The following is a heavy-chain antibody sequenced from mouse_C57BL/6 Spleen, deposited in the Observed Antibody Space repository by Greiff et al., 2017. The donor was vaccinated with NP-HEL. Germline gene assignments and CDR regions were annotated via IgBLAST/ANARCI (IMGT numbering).Heavy chain of an antibody. Sequence: EVNLVESVAELVRPGASVKLSCTASGFNIKNTYMHWVKQRPEQGLEWIGRIDPANGNTKYAPKFQGKATITADTSSNTAYLQLSSLTSEDTAIYYCAFYYYGSSYGYFDVWGTGTTVTVSS. CDR3: AFYYYGSSYGYFDV. J-gene: IGHJ1*03. CDR2: IDPANGNT. CDR1: GFNIKNTY. V-gene: IGHV14-3*01. D-gene: IGHD1-1*01.